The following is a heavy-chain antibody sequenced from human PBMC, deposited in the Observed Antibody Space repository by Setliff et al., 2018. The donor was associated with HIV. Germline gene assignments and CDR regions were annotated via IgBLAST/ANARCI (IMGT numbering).Heavy chain of an antibody. D-gene: IGHD3-10*01. Sequence: PGESLKISCTGSGYGFSNHWIGWVRQMPGRGLEWMGIIYPQDSDTRYSPSFEGHVTISADRSRNTAYPQWTALKASDTAMYYCARHIIDISLLVVQDPGPFDIWGRGTMVTVSS. CDR1: GYGFSNHW. CDR3: ARHIIDISLLVVQDPGPFDI. CDR2: IYPQDSDT. V-gene: IGHV5-51*01. J-gene: IGHJ3*02.